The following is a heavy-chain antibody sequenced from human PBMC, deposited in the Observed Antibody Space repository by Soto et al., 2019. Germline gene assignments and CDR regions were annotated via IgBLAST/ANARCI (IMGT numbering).Heavy chain of an antibody. Sequence: SVKVSCKASGFTFTSSAVQWVRQARGQRLEWIGWIVVGSGNTNYAQKYQERVTITRDMSTSTAYMELRSLRSEDMAVYYCAADLMPYDFWSGYSQYYYYYGMDVWGQGTTVTVSS. CDR1: GFTFTSSA. V-gene: IGHV1-58*01. CDR2: IVVGSGNT. J-gene: IGHJ6*02. CDR3: AADLMPYDFWSGYSQYYYYYGMDV. D-gene: IGHD3-3*01.